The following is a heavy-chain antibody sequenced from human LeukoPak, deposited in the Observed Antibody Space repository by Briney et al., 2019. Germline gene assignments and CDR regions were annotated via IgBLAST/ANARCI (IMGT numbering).Heavy chain of an antibody. CDR3: ATTSVRDGFNYFDY. CDR2: IVPMFGIA. J-gene: IGHJ4*02. V-gene: IGHV1-69*05. CDR1: GGTFITYG. Sequence: EASVKVSCKASGGTFITYGINWVRQAPGQGLEWMGGIVPMFGIANYAQKFEGRASITTDESSTTAHMELSSLRSEDTAFYYCATTSVRDGFNYFDYWGQGTLVPVSS. D-gene: IGHD5-24*01.